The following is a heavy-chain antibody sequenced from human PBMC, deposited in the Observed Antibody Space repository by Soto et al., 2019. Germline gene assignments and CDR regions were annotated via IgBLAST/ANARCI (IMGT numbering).Heavy chain of an antibody. V-gene: IGHV4-59*08. J-gene: IGHJ4*02. CDR2: IYYSGST. CDR1: GGSISSHF. CDR3: ARGAVAGTDY. Sequence: SETLSLTCTVSGGSISSHFWSWLRQPPGKGLEWIGSIYYSGSTNYNPSLKSRVTISIDTSKKQFSLNLNSVTAADTAVYYCARGAVAGTDYWGQGTLVTVSS. D-gene: IGHD6-19*01.